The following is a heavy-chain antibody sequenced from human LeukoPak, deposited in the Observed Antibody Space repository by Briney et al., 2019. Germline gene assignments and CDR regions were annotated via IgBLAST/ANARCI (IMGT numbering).Heavy chain of an antibody. CDR2: IDSGATDI. Sequence: GGSLRLSCAASGFRFSIYAMNWVRQAPGKGLEWISYIDSGATDILYADSVKGRFTISRDDAKNSLFLQMTSLRAADTAVYYCARDSTPPQLIDFWGQGTQVTVSA. CDR3: ARDSTPPQLIDF. CDR1: GFRFSIYA. J-gene: IGHJ4*02. V-gene: IGHV3-21*05. D-gene: IGHD1-1*01.